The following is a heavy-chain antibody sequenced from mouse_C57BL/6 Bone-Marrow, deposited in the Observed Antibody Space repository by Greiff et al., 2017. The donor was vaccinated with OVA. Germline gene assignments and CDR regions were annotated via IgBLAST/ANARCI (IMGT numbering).Heavy chain of an antibody. D-gene: IGHD2-1*01. CDR2: INPSTGGT. CDR3: ARNLLPMDY. V-gene: IGHV1-42*01. CDR1: GYSFTGYY. J-gene: IGHJ4*01. Sequence: EVQLQQSGPELVKPGASVKISCKASGYSFTGYYMNWVKQSPEKSLEWIGEINPSTGGTTYNQKFKAKATLTVDKSSSTAYMQLKSLTSEESAVYYCARNLLPMDYWGQGTSVTVSS.